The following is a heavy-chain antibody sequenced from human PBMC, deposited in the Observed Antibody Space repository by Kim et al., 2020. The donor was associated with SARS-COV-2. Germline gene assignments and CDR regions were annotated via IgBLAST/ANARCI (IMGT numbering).Heavy chain of an antibody. V-gene: IGHV3-30*04. D-gene: IGHD3-10*01. Sequence: GGSLRLSCAASGFTFSSYAMHWVRQAPGKGLEWVAVISYDGSNKYYADSVKGRFTISRDNSKNTLYLQMNSLRAEDTAVYYCARDVGLLWFGELYDLDYWGQGTLVTVSS. J-gene: IGHJ4*02. CDR3: ARDVGLLWFGELYDLDY. CDR2: ISYDGSNK. CDR1: GFTFSSYA.